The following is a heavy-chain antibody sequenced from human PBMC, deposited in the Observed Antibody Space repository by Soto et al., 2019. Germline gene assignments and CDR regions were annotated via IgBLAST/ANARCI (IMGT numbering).Heavy chain of an antibody. CDR3: ARGAKRLFFGVVPYMDV. CDR2: IIPILGIA. Sequence: ASVKVSCKASGGTFSSYTISWVRQAPGQGLEWMGRIIPILGIANYAQKFQGRVTITADKSTSTAYMELSSLRSEDTAVYYCARGAKRLFFGVVPYMDVWGKGTTVTVAS. V-gene: IGHV1-69*02. J-gene: IGHJ6*03. CDR1: GGTFSSYT. D-gene: IGHD3-3*01.